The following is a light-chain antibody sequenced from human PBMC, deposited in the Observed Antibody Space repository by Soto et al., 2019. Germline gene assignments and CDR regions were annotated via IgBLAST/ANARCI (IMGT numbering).Light chain of an antibody. CDR1: QSVSSK. V-gene: IGKV3-15*01. J-gene: IGKJ5*01. CDR3: QQYSNWPPIT. CDR2: DTS. Sequence: EIVLTQSPGTLSLSPGERATLSCRASQSVSSKLAWYQQKPGQAPRLLIYDTSTRATGIPARFSGSGSGTEFTLTISSLQSEDFAVYYCQQYSNWPPITFGQGTRLEI.